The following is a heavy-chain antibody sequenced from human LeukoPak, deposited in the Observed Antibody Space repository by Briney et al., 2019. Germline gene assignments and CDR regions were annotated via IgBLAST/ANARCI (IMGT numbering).Heavy chain of an antibody. V-gene: IGHV4-61*02. D-gene: IGHD3-9*01. CDR1: GGSISSSSYY. CDR2: IYTSGST. J-gene: IGHJ4*02. Sequence: SETLSLTCTVSGGSISSSSYYWGWIRQPPGKGLEWIGRIYTSGSTNYNPSLKSRVTISVDTSKNQFSLKLSSVTAADTAVYYCARFPYITILGFDYWGQGTLVTVSS. CDR3: ARFPYITILGFDY.